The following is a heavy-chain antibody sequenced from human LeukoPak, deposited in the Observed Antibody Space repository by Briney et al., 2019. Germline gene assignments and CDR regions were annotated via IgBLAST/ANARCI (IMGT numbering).Heavy chain of an antibody. D-gene: IGHD5-18*01. Sequence: SQTLSLTCTVSGGSISSGSYYWSWIRQPAGKGLEWIGRIYTSGSTNYNPSLKSRVTISVDTSKNQFSLKLSSVTAADTAVYYCARVGGYSYGYGPYYYYMDVWGKGTTVTISS. CDR2: IYTSGST. CDR3: ARVGGYSYGYGPYYYYMDV. CDR1: GGSISSGSYY. V-gene: IGHV4-61*02. J-gene: IGHJ6*03.